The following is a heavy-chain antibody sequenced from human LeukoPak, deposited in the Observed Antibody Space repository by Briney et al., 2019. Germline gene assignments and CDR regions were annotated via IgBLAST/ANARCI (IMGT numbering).Heavy chain of an antibody. CDR3: AREERYYDSSGSDSTRPFDP. D-gene: IGHD3-22*01. CDR2: INPGGGST. J-gene: IGHJ5*02. V-gene: IGHV1-46*01. CDR1: GYTFTSYY. Sequence: ASVKVSCKASGYTFTSYYMHWVRQAPGQGLEWMGIINPGGGSTSYAQKFQGRVTMTRDTSTSTVYMELSSLRSEDTAVYYCAREERYYDSSGSDSTRPFDPWGQGTLVTVSS.